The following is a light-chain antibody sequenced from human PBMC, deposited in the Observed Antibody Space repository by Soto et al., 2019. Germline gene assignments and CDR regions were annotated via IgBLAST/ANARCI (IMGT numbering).Light chain of an antibody. Sequence: DIQMTQSPSSVSASVGDRVIITCRASQDLSRWLAWYQQKAGKAPQLLLYATSTLKSGVPSRFSGSGSGTDFTLTISSLQPEDFAPYYCQQANSFPHTLGGGTRVEIK. CDR1: QDLSRW. CDR2: ATS. CDR3: QQANSFPHT. V-gene: IGKV1-12*01. J-gene: IGKJ4*01.